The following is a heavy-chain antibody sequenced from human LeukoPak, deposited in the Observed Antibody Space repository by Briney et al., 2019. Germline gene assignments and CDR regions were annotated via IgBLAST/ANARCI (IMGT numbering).Heavy chain of an antibody. CDR3: ARGRGGDIDY. Sequence: PSETLSLTCTVSGGSISSSESHWSWIRQPPEKGLEWIGYISYSGGTSYNPSLRSRLTMSLVTSNNQVSLKLSSVTAADTAVYYCARGRGGDIDYWGQGTLVTVSS. J-gene: IGHJ4*02. CDR2: ISYSGGT. D-gene: IGHD2-21*02. CDR1: GGSISSSESH. V-gene: IGHV4-30-4*08.